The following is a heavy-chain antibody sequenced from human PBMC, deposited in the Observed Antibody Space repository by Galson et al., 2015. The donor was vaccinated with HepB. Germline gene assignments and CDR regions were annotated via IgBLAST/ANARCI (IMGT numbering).Heavy chain of an antibody. CDR3: ARDFEEDKWELLVSYWYFDL. CDR2: IKQDGSEK. J-gene: IGHJ2*01. V-gene: IGHV3-7*01. Sequence: SLRLSCAASGFTFSSYWMSWVRQAPGKGLEWVANIKQDGSEKYYVDSVKGRFTISRDNAKNSLYLQMNSLRAEDTAVYYCARDFEEDKWELLVSYWYFDLWGRGTLVTVSS. CDR1: GFTFSSYW. D-gene: IGHD1-26*01.